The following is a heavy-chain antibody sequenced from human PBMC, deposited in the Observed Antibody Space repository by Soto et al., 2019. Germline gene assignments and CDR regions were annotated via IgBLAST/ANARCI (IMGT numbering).Heavy chain of an antibody. J-gene: IGHJ6*02. D-gene: IGHD5-12*01. Sequence: SVKVSCKASGGTFSSYAISWVRQAPGQGLEWMGGIIPIFGTANYAQKFQGRVTITADESTSTAYMELSSLRSEDTAVYYCARAEMATRADYYHGMDVWGQGTTVTVSS. CDR3: ARAEMATRADYYHGMDV. CDR1: GGTFSSYA. CDR2: IIPIFGTA. V-gene: IGHV1-69*13.